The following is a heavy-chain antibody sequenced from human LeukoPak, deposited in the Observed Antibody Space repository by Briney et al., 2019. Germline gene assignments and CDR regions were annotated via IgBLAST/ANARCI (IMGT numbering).Heavy chain of an antibody. V-gene: IGHV3-30*02. CDR1: GFTFSSYG. Sequence: PGGSLRLSCAASGFTFSSYGMHWVRQAPGKGLEWVAFIRYDGSNKYYADSVKGRFTISRDNSKNTLYLQMNSLRAEDTAVYYCAKDGSVAVRDAFDIWGQGTMVTVSS. CDR2: IRYDGSNK. CDR3: AKDGSVAVRDAFDI. J-gene: IGHJ3*02. D-gene: IGHD6-6*01.